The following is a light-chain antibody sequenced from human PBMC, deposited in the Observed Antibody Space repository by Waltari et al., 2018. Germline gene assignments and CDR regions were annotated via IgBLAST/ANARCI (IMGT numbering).Light chain of an antibody. CDR2: FNN. CDR1: SSNVGSNT. V-gene: IGLV1-44*01. J-gene: IGLJ2*01. Sequence: QSVLTQPPSASGTPGQRVTVSCSGSSSNVGSNTVNWYQQIPGTAPKLLIYFNNQRPSAVPDRFAGSKSGTAASLAISWLQSEDEADYYCVTWDDSLNGVVFGGGTKLTVL. CDR3: VTWDDSLNGVV.